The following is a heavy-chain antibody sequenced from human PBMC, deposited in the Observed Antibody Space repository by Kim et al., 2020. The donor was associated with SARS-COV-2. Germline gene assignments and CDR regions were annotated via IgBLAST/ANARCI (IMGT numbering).Heavy chain of an antibody. J-gene: IGHJ4*02. V-gene: IGHV3-23*01. CDR2: ISANGVTT. CDR1: TFSFSRSD. Sequence: GGSLRLSCEASTFSFSRSDMTWVRQTPEKGLEWVSVISANGVTTFYADAVKGRFTISRDNSKNTLYLQMNSLRVEDTAIYYCASSDHLPREYWGQGTLVT. CDR3: ASSDHLPREY.